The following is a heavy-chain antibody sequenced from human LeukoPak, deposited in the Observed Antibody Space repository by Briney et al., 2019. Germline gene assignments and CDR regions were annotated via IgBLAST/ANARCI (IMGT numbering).Heavy chain of an antibody. D-gene: IGHD3-10*01. V-gene: IGHV3-11*01. J-gene: IGHJ4*02. CDR3: ARARGAGPGAHFDY. CDR2: ISNSGHFI. Sequence: GGSLRLSCAASGFMFSDEYMSWIRQAPGKGLEWVSYISNSGHFIAYADSVKGRFTTSRDNAKNSLFLQMNSLRAEDTAVYYCARARGAGPGAHFDYWGQGTLVIVSS. CDR1: GFMFSDEY.